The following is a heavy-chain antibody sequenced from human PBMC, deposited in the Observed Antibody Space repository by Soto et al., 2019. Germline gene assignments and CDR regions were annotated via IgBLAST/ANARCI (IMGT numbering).Heavy chain of an antibody. D-gene: IGHD6-19*01. J-gene: IGHJ4*02. Sequence: GGSLRLSCAASGFTFSNHWMTWVRQAPGKGLEWVASVKQDGSEIYYGDSVKGRFTISRDNAKNSLFLQLNSLRAEDTAMYYCARDPRISSGWYYFDYWGQGTLVTVSS. V-gene: IGHV3-7*05. CDR2: VKQDGSEI. CDR3: ARDPRISSGWYYFDY. CDR1: GFTFSNHW.